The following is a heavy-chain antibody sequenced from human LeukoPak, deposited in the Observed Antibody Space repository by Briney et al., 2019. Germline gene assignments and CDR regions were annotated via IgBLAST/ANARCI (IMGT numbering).Heavy chain of an antibody. D-gene: IGHD2-15*01. V-gene: IGHV1-18*01. CDR2: ISAYNGNT. CDR1: GYTFTSYG. J-gene: IGHJ5*02. Sequence: ASVKVSCKASGYTFTSYGISWVRQAPGQGLEWMGWISAYNGNTNYAQKLQGRVTMTTDTSTSTAYMELRSLKSDDTAVYYCARGAYCSGGSCWGDWFDPWGQGTLVTVSS. CDR3: ARGAYCSGGSCWGDWFDP.